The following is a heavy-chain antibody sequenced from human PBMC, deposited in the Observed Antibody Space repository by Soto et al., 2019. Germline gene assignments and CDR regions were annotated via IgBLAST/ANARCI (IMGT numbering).Heavy chain of an antibody. Sequence: QLHLVQSGAVVKKPGASVTVSCSASGYPVTAYYMHWVRQAPGRGLEWMGGINPATGAAKSTQTFQGRVTMTRDTSTSTVFMELSGLTSEDTGVFYCARGGGVGVAGSAAFDMWGQGTLVTVSS. V-gene: IGHV1-2*02. CDR1: GYPVTAYY. CDR3: ARGGGVGVAGSAAFDM. D-gene: IGHD3-3*01. J-gene: IGHJ3*02. CDR2: INPATGAA.